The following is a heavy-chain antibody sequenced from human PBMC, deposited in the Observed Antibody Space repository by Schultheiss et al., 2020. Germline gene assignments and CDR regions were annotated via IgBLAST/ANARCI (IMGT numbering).Heavy chain of an antibody. CDR2: IYYSGST. V-gene: IGHV4-39*07. J-gene: IGHJ5*02. D-gene: IGHD3/OR15-3a*01. CDR3: ASMGTGSNTLNWFDP. CDR1: GGSVSSGSYY. Sequence: SATLPLTCTVSGGSVSSGSYYWSWIRQPPGKGLEWIGSIYYSGSTYYNPSLKSRVTISVDTSKNQFSLKLSSVTAADTAVYYCASMGTGSNTLNWFDPWGQGTLVTVAS.